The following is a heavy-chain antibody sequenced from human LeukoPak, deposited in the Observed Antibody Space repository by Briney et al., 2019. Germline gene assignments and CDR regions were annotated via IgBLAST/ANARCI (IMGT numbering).Heavy chain of an antibody. D-gene: IGHD3-10*01. CDR1: GGSISSYY. CDR2: IYTSGST. CDR3: ARRWITMVRGVDFGY. V-gene: IGHV4-4*07. J-gene: IGHJ4*02. Sequence: SETLSLTCTVSGGSISSYYWSWIRQPAGKGLEWIGRIYTSGSTNYNPSLKSRVTISVDTSKNQFSLKLSSVTAADTAVYYCARRWITMVRGVDFGYWGQGTLVTVSS.